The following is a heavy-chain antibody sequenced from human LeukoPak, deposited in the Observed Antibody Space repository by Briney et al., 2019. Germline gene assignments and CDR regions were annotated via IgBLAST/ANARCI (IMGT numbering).Heavy chain of an antibody. CDR2: IYYSGST. V-gene: IGHV4-39*01. Sequence: SETLSLTCTVSGGSISSSRYYWGWIRQPPGKGLEWIGSIYYSGSTFYNPSLKSRVTISVDTSKNQFSLKLSSVTAADTAVYYCARYGQTAMVDYWGQGTLVTVSS. CDR3: ARYGQTAMVDY. CDR1: GGSISSSRYY. D-gene: IGHD5-18*01. J-gene: IGHJ4*02.